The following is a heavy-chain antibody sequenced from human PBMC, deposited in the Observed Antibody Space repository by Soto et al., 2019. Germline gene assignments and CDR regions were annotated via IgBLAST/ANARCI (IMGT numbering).Heavy chain of an antibody. J-gene: IGHJ6*03. CDR1: GFTFSSYS. Sequence: EVQLVESGGGLVKPGGSLRLSCAASGFTFSSYSMNWVRQAPGKGLEWVSSISSSSSYIYYADSVKGRFTISRDNARISLYLQKNSLRAEDTAVYYCARDHEDIVVVVAAKLYYYYMDVWGKGTTVTVSS. D-gene: IGHD2-15*01. CDR2: ISSSSSYI. CDR3: ARDHEDIVVVVAAKLYYYYMDV. V-gene: IGHV3-21*01.